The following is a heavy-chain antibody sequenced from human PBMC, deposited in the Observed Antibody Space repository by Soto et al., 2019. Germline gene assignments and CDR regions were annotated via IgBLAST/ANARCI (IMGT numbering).Heavy chain of an antibody. V-gene: IGHV3-23*01. Sequence: GGSLRLSCAASGFPFSSYAMSLVRQSPGKGLEWVSAISVSGGSTYYADSVKGRFTISRDNSKNTLYLQMKSLRAEDTAVYYCAKDLFGSSKGWFDPWGQGTLVTVSS. D-gene: IGHD2-2*01. J-gene: IGHJ5*02. CDR2: ISVSGGST. CDR3: AKDLFGSSKGWFDP. CDR1: GFPFSSYA.